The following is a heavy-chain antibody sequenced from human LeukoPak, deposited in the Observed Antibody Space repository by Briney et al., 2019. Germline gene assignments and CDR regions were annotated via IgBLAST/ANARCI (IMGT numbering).Heavy chain of an antibody. CDR1: GGSFSGYY. CDR2: IYHSGST. CDR3: ARSAGLGYCSSTSCYTYFQH. J-gene: IGHJ1*01. V-gene: IGHV4-34*01. D-gene: IGHD2-2*02. Sequence: SETLSLTCAVYGGSFSGYYWSWIRQPPGKGLEWIGYIYHSGSTYYNPSLKSRVTISVDRSKNQFSLKLSSVTAADTAVYYCARSAGLGYCSSTSCYTYFQHWGQGTLVTVSS.